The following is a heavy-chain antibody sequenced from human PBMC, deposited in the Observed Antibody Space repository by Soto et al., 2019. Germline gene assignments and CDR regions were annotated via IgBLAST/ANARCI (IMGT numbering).Heavy chain of an antibody. Sequence: ASVKVSCKASGYTFTSYGISWVRQAPGQGLEWMGWISAYNGNTNYAQKLQGRVTMTTDTSTSTAYMELRSLRSDDTAVYYCARGGIYGSGSYYNYFDYWGQGTLVTVSS. J-gene: IGHJ4*02. CDR3: ARGGIYGSGSYYNYFDY. V-gene: IGHV1-18*01. CDR1: GYTFTSYG. D-gene: IGHD3-10*01. CDR2: ISAYNGNT.